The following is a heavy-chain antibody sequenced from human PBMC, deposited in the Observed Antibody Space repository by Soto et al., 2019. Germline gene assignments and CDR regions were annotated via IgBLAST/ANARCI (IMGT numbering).Heavy chain of an antibody. CDR1: GDSISRSYW. Sequence: PSETLSLTCAVSGDSISRSYWWSWVRQLPGKGLEWIGEIYHSGSTIYNPSLQSRVTLSVDKSKNEFSLKMSSVTDADTAVYYCSIKFGQFFADAFDFWGQGTMVTGSS. J-gene: IGHJ3*01. V-gene: IGHV4-4*02. CDR2: IYHSGST. CDR3: SIKFGQFFADAFDF. D-gene: IGHD3-16*01.